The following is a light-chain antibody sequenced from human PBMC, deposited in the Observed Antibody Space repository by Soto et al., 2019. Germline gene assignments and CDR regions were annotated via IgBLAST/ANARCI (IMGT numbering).Light chain of an antibody. CDR3: CSYAGSSTHVV. CDR2: EVS. CDR1: SSDVWSYNL. Sequence: QSALTQPASVSGSPGQSITISCTGTSSDVWSYNLVSWYQQHPGKAPKLMIYEVSKRPSGVSNRFSGSKSGNTASLTISGLQAEDEADYYCCSYAGSSTHVVFGGGTQLTVL. J-gene: IGLJ2*01. V-gene: IGLV2-23*02.